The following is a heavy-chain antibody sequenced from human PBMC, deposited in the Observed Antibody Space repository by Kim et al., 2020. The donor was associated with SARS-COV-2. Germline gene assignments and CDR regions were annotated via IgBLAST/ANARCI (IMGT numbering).Heavy chain of an antibody. V-gene: IGHV3-15*01. D-gene: IGHD4-17*01. J-gene: IGHJ5*02. CDR2: IKSKTDGGTT. CDR3: TTERGDYGDYGFDP. CDR1: GFTFSNAW. Sequence: GGSLRLSCAASGFTFSNAWMSWVRQAPGKGLEWVGRIKSKTDGGTTDYAAPVKGRFTISRDDSKNTLYLQMNSLKTEDTAVYYCTTERGDYGDYGFDPWGQGTLVTVSS.